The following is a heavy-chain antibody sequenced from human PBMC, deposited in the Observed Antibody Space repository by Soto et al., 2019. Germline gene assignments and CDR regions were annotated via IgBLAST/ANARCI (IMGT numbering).Heavy chain of an antibody. CDR2: IYPCDSDT. CDR3: ARLDYYDSSGSPRDYYYYGMDV. D-gene: IGHD3-22*01. V-gene: IGHV5-51*01. CDR1: GYSFTSYW. Sequence: PXEFMKISFKGSGYSFTSYWIGWVRQIPGKGLEWMGIIYPCDSDTRYSPSFQGQVTISADKSISTAYLQWSSLKASDTAMYYCARLDYYDSSGSPRDYYYYGMDVWGQGTTVTVSS. J-gene: IGHJ6*02.